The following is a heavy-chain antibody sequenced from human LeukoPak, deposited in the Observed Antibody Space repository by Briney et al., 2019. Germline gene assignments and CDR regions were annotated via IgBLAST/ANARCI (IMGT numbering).Heavy chain of an antibody. CDR3: AKDSPGYCSSTSCYGMDV. CDR2: ISGSGGST. J-gene: IGHJ6*02. CDR1: GFTFSGYA. Sequence: GGSLRLSCAASGFTFSGYAMSWVRQAPGKGLEWVSAISGSGGSTYYADSVKGRFTISRDNSKNTLYLQMNSLRAEDTAVYYCAKDSPGYCSSTSCYGMDVWGQGTTVTVSS. V-gene: IGHV3-23*01. D-gene: IGHD2-2*01.